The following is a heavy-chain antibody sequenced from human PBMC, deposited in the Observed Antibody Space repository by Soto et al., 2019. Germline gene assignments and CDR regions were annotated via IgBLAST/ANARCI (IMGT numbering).Heavy chain of an antibody. CDR2: IYYSGST. CDR3: ARRQQGYSSGCGWFDP. J-gene: IGHJ5*02. V-gene: IGHV4-39*01. CDR1: GGSISSSSYY. D-gene: IGHD6-19*01. Sequence: QLQLQESGPGLVKPSETLSLTCTVSGGSISSSSYYWGWIRQPPGKGLEWIGSIYYSGSTYYNPSLKSRVTISVDTSKNQFSLKLSSVTAADTAVYYCARRQQGYSSGCGWFDPWGQGTLVTVSS.